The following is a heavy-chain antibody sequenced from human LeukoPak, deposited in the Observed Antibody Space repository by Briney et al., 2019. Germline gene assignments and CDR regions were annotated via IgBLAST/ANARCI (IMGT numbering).Heavy chain of an antibody. CDR3: ARGGSGWTVFLVAFDI. J-gene: IGHJ3*02. CDR1: GGSISSDSYY. CDR2: IYYSGNT. Sequence: KPSETLSLTCTVSGGSISSDSYYWGWIRQPPGKGLEWIGNIYYSGNTYYNPSLKSRVTISVDTSKNQFSLKLSSVTAADTAVYYCARGGSGWTVFLVAFDIWGQGTMVTVSS. D-gene: IGHD6-19*01. V-gene: IGHV4-39*01.